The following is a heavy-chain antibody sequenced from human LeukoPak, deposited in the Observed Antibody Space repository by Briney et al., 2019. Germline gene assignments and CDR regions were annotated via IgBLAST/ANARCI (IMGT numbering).Heavy chain of an antibody. D-gene: IGHD3-10*01. J-gene: IGHJ2*01. CDR2: IIPIFGTA. CDR1: GGTFSSYA. Sequence: SVTVSCTASGGTFSSYAISWVRQAPGQGLEWMGGIIPIFGTANYAQKFQGRVTITADESTSTAYMELSSLRSEDTAVYYCARVSLLWLGDYWYFDLWGRGTLVTVSS. CDR3: ARVSLLWLGDYWYFDL. V-gene: IGHV1-69*13.